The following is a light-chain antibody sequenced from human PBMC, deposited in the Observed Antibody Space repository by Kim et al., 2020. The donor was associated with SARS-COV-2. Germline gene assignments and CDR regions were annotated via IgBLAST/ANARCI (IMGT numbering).Light chain of an antibody. Sequence: QPVLTQPPSASGTPGQRVTISCSGSSSNIGSNYVYWYQQLPGTAPKLLIYRNNQRPSGVPDRFSGSKSGTSASLAISGLRSEDEADYYCAAWDDSLGGRVFGGGTQLTVL. J-gene: IGLJ3*02. CDR3: AAWDDSLGGRV. CDR2: RNN. CDR1: SSNIGSNY. V-gene: IGLV1-47*01.